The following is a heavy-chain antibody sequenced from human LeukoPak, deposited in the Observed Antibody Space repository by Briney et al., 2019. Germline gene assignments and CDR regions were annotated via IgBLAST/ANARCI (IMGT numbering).Heavy chain of an antibody. CDR2: IRYDGSNK. Sequence: GGSLRLSCAASGFTFSSYGMHWVRQAPGKGLEWVAFIRYDGSNKYYADSVKGRFTIYRDNSKNTLYLQMNSLRAEDTAVYYCAKTMSPYYYDSSGFWGQGTLVTVSS. CDR1: GFTFSSYG. D-gene: IGHD3-22*01. CDR3: AKTMSPYYYDSSGF. J-gene: IGHJ4*02. V-gene: IGHV3-30*02.